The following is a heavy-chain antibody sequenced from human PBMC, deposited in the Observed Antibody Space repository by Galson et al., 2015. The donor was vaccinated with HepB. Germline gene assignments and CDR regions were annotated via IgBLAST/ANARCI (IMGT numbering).Heavy chain of an antibody. CDR1: GFTFNTYA. V-gene: IGHV3-23*01. CDR2: VSGSGGST. D-gene: IGHD3-22*01. J-gene: IGHJ6*02. Sequence: SLRLSCAASGFTFNTYALTWVRQAPGKGLEWVSTVSGSGGSTYYADSVKGRFAISRDNSNNTVSLQMNSLRVGDTAVYYCAKAVDSGFYGGAAYYYYGMDLWGQGTTVTVSS. CDR3: AKAVDSGFYGGAAYYYYGMDL.